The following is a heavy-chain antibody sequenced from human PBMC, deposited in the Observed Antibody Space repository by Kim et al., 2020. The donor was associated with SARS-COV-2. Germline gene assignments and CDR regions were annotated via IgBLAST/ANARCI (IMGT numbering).Heavy chain of an antibody. CDR2: IIPIFGTA. CDR3: ARDRKYYCSGGSCDPSYYYYYGMDV. J-gene: IGHJ6*02. CDR1: GGTFSSYA. V-gene: IGHV1-69*13. D-gene: IGHD2-15*01. Sequence: SVKVSCKASGGTFSSYAISWVRQAPGQGLEWMGGIIPIFGTANYAQKFQGIITITADESTSTAYMELSSLRSEDTAVYYCARDRKYYCSGGSCDPSYYYYYGMDVWGQGTTVTVSS.